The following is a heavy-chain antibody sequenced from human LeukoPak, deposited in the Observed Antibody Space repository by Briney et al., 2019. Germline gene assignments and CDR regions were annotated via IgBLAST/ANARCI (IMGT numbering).Heavy chain of an antibody. Sequence: GGSLRLSCAASGFTFSSYWMTWVRQAPGKGLDWVANISQDGSEKYYVDSVKGRFTISRDNAKNSLYLQMNSLRAEDTAVYYCARDGLPAAGDYWGQGTLVTVSS. V-gene: IGHV3-7*01. D-gene: IGHD6-13*01. J-gene: IGHJ4*02. CDR2: ISQDGSEK. CDR3: ARDGLPAAGDY. CDR1: GFTFSSYW.